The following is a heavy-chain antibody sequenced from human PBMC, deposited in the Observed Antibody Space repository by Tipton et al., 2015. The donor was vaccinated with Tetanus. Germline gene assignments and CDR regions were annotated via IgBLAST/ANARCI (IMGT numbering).Heavy chain of an antibody. CDR1: GFTFSPYS. Sequence: SLRLSCAASGFTFSPYSMNWVRPAPGRGLEWVSSIDSSSSASYIYYADSVKGRFTISRDNSKNTLYLQMNSLRAEDTAVYYCAKAPSLGDAFDIGGQGTMVTVSS. D-gene: IGHD3-16*02. CDR2: IDSSSSASYI. V-gene: IGHV3-21*04. CDR3: AKAPSLGDAFDI. J-gene: IGHJ3*02.